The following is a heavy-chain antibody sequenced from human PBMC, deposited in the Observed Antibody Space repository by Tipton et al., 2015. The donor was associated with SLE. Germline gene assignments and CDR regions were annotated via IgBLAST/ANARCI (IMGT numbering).Heavy chain of an antibody. Sequence: TLSLTCSVSGYSITSSYYWGWIRQTPGKGLEWIGSFAHSGNTNYNPSLNSRVTMSVDTSKNQFSLNLTSVTAADTAVYYCARDKSSHSKYILDYWGQGTLVTVSS. V-gene: IGHV4-38-2*02. CDR1: GYSITSSYY. CDR2: FAHSGNT. J-gene: IGHJ4*02. CDR3: ARDKSSHSKYILDY. D-gene: IGHD3-3*02.